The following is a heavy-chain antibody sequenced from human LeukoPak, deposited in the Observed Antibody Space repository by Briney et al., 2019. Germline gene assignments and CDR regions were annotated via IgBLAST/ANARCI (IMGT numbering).Heavy chain of an antibody. CDR3: ARARLLLWFGESPHRWFDP. CDR2: INHSGST. CDR1: GGSFSGYY. J-gene: IGHJ5*02. Sequence: SETLSLTCAVYGGSFSGYYWSWIPQPPGKGLKWIGEINHSGSTNYNPSLRGRVTISVDTSKNQFSLKLSSVTAADTAVYYCARARLLLWFGESPHRWFDPWGQGTLVTVSS. D-gene: IGHD3-10*01. V-gene: IGHV4-34*01.